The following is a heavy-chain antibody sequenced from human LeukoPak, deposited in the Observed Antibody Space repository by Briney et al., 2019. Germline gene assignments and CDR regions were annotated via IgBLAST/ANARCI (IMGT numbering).Heavy chain of an antibody. Sequence: PSETLSLTCTVSGGSISSYYWSWIRQPPGKGLEWIGYIYYSGSTNYNPSLKSRVTISVDTSKNQFSLKLSSVTAADTAVYYCARHGPRRYGMDVWGQGTTVTVSS. CDR2: IYYSGST. J-gene: IGHJ6*02. CDR1: GGSISSYY. CDR3: ARHGPRRYGMDV. V-gene: IGHV4-59*08.